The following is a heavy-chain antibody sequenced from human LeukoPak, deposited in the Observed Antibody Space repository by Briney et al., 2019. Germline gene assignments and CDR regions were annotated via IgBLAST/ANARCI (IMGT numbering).Heavy chain of an antibody. CDR2: IYTSGST. CDR1: GGSISSGSHY. J-gene: IGHJ2*01. Sequence: PSQTLSLTCTVSGGSISSGSHYWSWIRQPAGKGLEWIGRIYTSGSTNYNPSLKSRVTISIDTSKNQFSLKLTSVTAADTTVYYCARDGWFAESRYIDLWGRGTLVTVSS. V-gene: IGHV4-61*02. CDR3: ARDGWFAESRYIDL. D-gene: IGHD3-10*01.